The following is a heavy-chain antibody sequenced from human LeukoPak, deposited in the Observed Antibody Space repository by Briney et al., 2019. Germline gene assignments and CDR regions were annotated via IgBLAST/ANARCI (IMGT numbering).Heavy chain of an antibody. J-gene: IGHJ4*02. CDR2: VTGDSGTT. D-gene: IGHD6-13*01. CDR3: ARDSPGGSSWTDY. CDR1: GFTFSSFA. V-gene: IGHV3-23*01. Sequence: GGSLRLSCVASGFTFSSFAMNWVRQAPGKGLEWVSVVTGDSGTTHYADSVKGRFTISRVNAKISLYLQMNSLRAEDTAVYYCARDSPGGSSWTDYWGQGTLVTVSS.